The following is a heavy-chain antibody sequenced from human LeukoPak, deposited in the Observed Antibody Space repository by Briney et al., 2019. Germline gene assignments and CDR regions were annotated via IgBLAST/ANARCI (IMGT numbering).Heavy chain of an antibody. V-gene: IGHV1-69*13. CDR2: IIPIFGTA. D-gene: IGHD6-19*01. CDR1: GYTFTGYY. J-gene: IGHJ4*02. Sequence: ASVKVSCKASGYTFTGYYMHWVRQAPGQGLEWMGGIIPIFGTANYAQKFQGRVTITADESTSTAYMELSSLRSEDTAVYYCARAPAAVAGSFDYWGQGTLVTVSS. CDR3: ARAPAAVAGSFDY.